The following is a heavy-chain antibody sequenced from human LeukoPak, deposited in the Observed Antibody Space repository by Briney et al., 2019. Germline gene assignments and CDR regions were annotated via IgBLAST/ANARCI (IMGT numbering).Heavy chain of an antibody. CDR2: INPKFGGT. D-gene: IGHD4-11*01. J-gene: IGHJ4*02. V-gene: IGHV1-2*02. Sequence: EASVKVSCKASGDTFDGYYVHWVRQAPGQGLAWTGWINPKFGGTNYAPKLQVRASMTWDTAINTAYMELRSLTSDDTAVYYCAAEDTVTRSYDFWGQGALVTVSS. CDR3: AAEDTVTRSYDF. CDR1: GDTFDGYY.